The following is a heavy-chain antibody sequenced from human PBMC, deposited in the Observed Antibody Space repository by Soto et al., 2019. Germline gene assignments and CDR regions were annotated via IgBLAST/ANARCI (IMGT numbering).Heavy chain of an antibody. Sequence: ASVKVSCKASGYTFTSYGISWVRQAPGQGLEWMGWISAYNGNTNYAQKLQGRVTMTTDTSTSTAYMELRSLRSDDTAVYYCARDLLLGLYDFWSGYYNHYYGMDVWGQGTTVTVSS. CDR2: ISAYNGNT. J-gene: IGHJ6*02. CDR1: GYTFTSYG. CDR3: ARDLLLGLYDFWSGYYNHYYGMDV. D-gene: IGHD3-3*01. V-gene: IGHV1-18*01.